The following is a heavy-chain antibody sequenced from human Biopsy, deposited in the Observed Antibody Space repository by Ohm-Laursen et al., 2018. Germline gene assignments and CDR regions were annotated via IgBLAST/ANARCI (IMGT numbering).Heavy chain of an antibody. V-gene: IGHV4-59*01. D-gene: IGHD1-26*01. Sequence: TLSLTCSASGGSMTGYEWSWIRLAPGKGLEWIGYIYYSGGTKYNPSLASRVTFSVDMSKSQFSLKLNSVTAADTAVYYCARVEAGTYDALDIWGQGALVAVSA. CDR2: IYYSGGT. CDR1: GGSMTGYE. CDR3: ARVEAGTYDALDI. J-gene: IGHJ3*02.